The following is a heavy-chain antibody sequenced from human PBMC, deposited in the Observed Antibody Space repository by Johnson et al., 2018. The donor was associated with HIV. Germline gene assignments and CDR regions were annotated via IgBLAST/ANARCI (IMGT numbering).Heavy chain of an antibody. J-gene: IGHJ3*02. Sequence: GVEWLSYISGSGSIIYYADSVKGRVTISRDDSKNTLYLRLNSLRPEDSAVYYCAKDVSVVTPSGSFDIWGQGTRVTVSS. CDR2: ISGSGSII. V-gene: IGHV3-48*01. CDR3: AKDVSVVTPSGSFDI. D-gene: IGHD4-23*01.